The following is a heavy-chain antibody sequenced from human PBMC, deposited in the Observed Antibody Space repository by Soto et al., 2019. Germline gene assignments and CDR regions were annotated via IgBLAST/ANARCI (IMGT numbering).Heavy chain of an antibody. CDR3: PIGPAEIYSGSDYHDYYYGMDV. CDR1: GFTFSNAW. Sequence: EVQLVESGGGLVKPGGSLRLSCAASGFTFSNAWMNWVRHAPGKGLEWVGRIKSKTEGGTTDYAAPGKGRFTISRDDSKNTLYLHMNSLKPEDTSVSYCPIGPAEIYSGSDYHDYYYGMDVWGQGTTVTVSS. V-gene: IGHV3-15*07. J-gene: IGHJ6*02. D-gene: IGHD5-12*01. CDR2: IKSKTEGGTT.